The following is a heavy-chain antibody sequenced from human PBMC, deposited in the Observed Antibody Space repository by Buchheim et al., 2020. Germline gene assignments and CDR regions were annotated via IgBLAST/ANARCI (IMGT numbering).Heavy chain of an antibody. Sequence: QVQLVESGGGVVQPGRSLRLSCAASGFTFSSYGMHWVRQAPGKGLEWVAVIWYDGSNKYYGDSVKGRFTISRDNSKNTLYLQMTSLSAEDTAVYYCARATSGIAAAGQGRGVGGAVDYWGQGTL. CDR3: ARATSGIAAAGQGRGVGGAVDY. CDR2: IWYDGSNK. CDR1: GFTFSSYG. J-gene: IGHJ4*02. D-gene: IGHD6-13*01. V-gene: IGHV3-33*01.